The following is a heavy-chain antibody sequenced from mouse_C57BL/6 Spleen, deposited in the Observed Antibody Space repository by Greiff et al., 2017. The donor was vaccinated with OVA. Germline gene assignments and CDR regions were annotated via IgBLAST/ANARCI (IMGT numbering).Heavy chain of an antibody. CDR3: ARSSYGSSYGYFDV. CDR1: GYAFSSSW. D-gene: IGHD1-1*01. Sequence: VKLQESGPELVKPGASVKISCKASGYAFSSSWMNWVKQRPGKGLEWIGRIYPGDGDTNYNGKFKGKATLTADKSSSTAYMQLSSLTSEDSAVYFCARSSYGSSYGYFDVWGTGTTVTVSS. J-gene: IGHJ1*03. CDR2: IYPGDGDT. V-gene: IGHV1-82*01.